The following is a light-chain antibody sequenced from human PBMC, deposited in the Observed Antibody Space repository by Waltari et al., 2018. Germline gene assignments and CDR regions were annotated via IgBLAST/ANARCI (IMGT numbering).Light chain of an antibody. CDR1: QDMTTS. CDR3: QHYHSLPYT. V-gene: IGKV1-33*01. CDR2: DAS. J-gene: IGKJ2*01. Sequence: DIQLTQSPSSLSAAVGDRVTITCQATQDMTTSLSWFQQKPGKAPQLLIYDASSLQAGVPSRFSGTGSGTAFSFTITRLQPEDSATYYCQHYHSLPYTFGRGTKLQIK.